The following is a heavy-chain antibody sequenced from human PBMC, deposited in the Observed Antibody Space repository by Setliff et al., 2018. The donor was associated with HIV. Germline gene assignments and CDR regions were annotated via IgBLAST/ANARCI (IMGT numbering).Heavy chain of an antibody. J-gene: IGHJ6*02. CDR1: GGSISSGSYY. V-gene: IGHV4-61*02. CDR2: IYTSGST. D-gene: IGHD6-19*01. Sequence: SETLSLTCTVSGGSISSGSYYWSWIRQPAGKGLEWIGRIYTSGSTNYNPSLKSRVTISVDTSKNQFSLKLSSVTAADTAVYYCAREEKLSAVAGTVYYYYAMDVWGQGTTVTVSS. CDR3: AREEKLSAVAGTVYYYYAMDV.